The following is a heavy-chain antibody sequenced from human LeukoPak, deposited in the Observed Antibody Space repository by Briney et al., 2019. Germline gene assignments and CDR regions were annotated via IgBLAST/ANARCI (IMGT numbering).Heavy chain of an antibody. CDR1: GGSFGGYF. CDR2: INHSGST. Sequence: SETLSLTCAVCGGSFGGYFWSWIRQPPGKGLEWIGEINHSGSTNYNPSLKSRVTISVHTSKNQFSLKLSSLTAADTAVYYCARGGDIVVVPAAPFSVWFDPWGQGTLVTVSS. V-gene: IGHV4-34*01. CDR3: ARGGDIVVVPAAPFSVWFDP. J-gene: IGHJ5*02. D-gene: IGHD2-2*01.